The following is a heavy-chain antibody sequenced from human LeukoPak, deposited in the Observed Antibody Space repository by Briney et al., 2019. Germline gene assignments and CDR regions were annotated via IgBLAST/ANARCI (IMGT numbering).Heavy chain of an antibody. CDR3: AGLSWSGYYLDY. V-gene: IGHV4-59*01. Sequence: TSETLSLTCTVSSGYISSYYWSWIRQPPGKGLEWIGYINDSGRTNYNPSLKSRVTISLDTSKNQFSLKLSSVTAADTAVYYCAGLSWSGYYLDYWGQGTLVTVSS. J-gene: IGHJ4*02. D-gene: IGHD3-3*01. CDR1: SGYISSYY. CDR2: INDSGRT.